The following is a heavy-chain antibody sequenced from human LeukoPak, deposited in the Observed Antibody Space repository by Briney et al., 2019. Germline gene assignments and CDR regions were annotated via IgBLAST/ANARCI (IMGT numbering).Heavy chain of an antibody. CDR3: AGSWGGIAAAGFDY. Sequence: PSETLSLTCAVYGGSFSGYYWSWIRQPPGKGLEWIGEINHSGSTNYNPSLKSRVTISVDTSKNQFSLKLSSVTAADTAVYYCAGSWGGIAAAGFDYWGQGTLVTVSS. V-gene: IGHV4-34*01. J-gene: IGHJ4*02. CDR2: INHSGST. CDR1: GGSFSGYY. D-gene: IGHD6-13*01.